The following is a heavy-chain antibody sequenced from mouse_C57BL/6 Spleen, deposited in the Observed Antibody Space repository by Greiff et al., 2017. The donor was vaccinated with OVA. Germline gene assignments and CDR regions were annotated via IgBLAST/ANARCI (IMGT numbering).Heavy chain of an antibody. CDR2: INPSNGGT. CDR1: GYTFTSYW. J-gene: IGHJ2*01. D-gene: IGHD2-4*01. CDR3: ARYQVYYDYDGDYFDY. Sequence: QVQLQQPGPELVKPGASVKLSCKASGYTFTSYWMHWVKQRPGQGLEWIGNINPSNGGTNYNEKFKSKATLTVDKSSSTAYMQLSSLTSEDSAVYYCARYQVYYDYDGDYFDYWGQGTTLTVSS. V-gene: IGHV1-53*01.